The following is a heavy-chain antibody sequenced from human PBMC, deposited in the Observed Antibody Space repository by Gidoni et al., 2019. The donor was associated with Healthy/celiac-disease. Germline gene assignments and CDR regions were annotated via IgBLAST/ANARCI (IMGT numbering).Heavy chain of an antibody. CDR3: ARNWRIVGATPYYYYGMDV. D-gene: IGHD1-26*01. J-gene: IGHJ6*02. Sequence: QVQLVESGGGVVQPGRSLRLSCAASGFTFLSYGMRWVRQAPGKGLEWVAVIWYDGSNKYYADSVKGRFTISRDNSKNTLYLQMNSLRAEDTAVYYCARNWRIVGATPYYYYGMDVWGQGTTVTVSS. CDR1: GFTFLSYG. CDR2: IWYDGSNK. V-gene: IGHV3-33*01.